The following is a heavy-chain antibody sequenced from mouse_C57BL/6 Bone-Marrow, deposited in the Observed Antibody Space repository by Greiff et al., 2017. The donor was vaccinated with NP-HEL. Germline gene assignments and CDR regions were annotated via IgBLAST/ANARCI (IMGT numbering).Heavy chain of an antibody. Sequence: QVQLKESGAELVRPGASVTLSCKASGYTFTDYEMHWVKQTPMHGLEWIGAIDPETGGTAYNQKFKGKAILTADKSSSTAYMELRSLTSEDSAVYYCTRSWGFAYWGQGTLVTVSA. CDR3: TRSWGFAY. V-gene: IGHV1-15*01. J-gene: IGHJ3*01. D-gene: IGHD4-1*01. CDR2: IDPETGGT. CDR1: GYTFTDYE.